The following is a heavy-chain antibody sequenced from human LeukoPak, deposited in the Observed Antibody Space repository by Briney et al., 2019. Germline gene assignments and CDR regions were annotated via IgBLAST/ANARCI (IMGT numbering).Heavy chain of an antibody. Sequence: GGSLRLSCAASGFTLRSYSMNWVRQAPGKGPEWVSYISSSSTTIYYADSVKGRFTVSRDNAKNSLYLQMNSLRAEDTAVYYCARVVVVNTYYYYYHMDVWGKGTTVTVSS. V-gene: IGHV3-48*01. CDR1: GFTLRSYS. D-gene: IGHD2-21*01. J-gene: IGHJ6*03. CDR2: ISSSSTTI. CDR3: ARVVVVNTYYYYYHMDV.